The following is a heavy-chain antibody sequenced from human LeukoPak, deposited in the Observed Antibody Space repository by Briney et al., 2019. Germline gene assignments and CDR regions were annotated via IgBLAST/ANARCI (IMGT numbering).Heavy chain of an antibody. CDR2: IIPIFGTA. J-gene: IGHJ4*02. D-gene: IGHD2-2*01. CDR1: GGTFSSYA. Sequence: GASVKVSCKASGGTFSSYAISWVRQVPGQGLEWMGGIIPIFGTANYAQKFQGRVTITADKSTSTAYMELSSLRSEDTAVYYCAGGGGYCSSTSCPEFDYWGQGTLVTASS. V-gene: IGHV1-69*06. CDR3: AGGGGYCSSTSCPEFDY.